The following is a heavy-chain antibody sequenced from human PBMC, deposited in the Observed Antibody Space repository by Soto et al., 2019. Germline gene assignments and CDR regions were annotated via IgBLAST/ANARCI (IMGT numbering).Heavy chain of an antibody. CDR3: ERYRVDPTLAFDI. V-gene: IGHV4-61*01. Sequence: QVQLQESGPGLVKPSETLSLTCTVSDGSVSSGSYYWNWIRQPPGKGLEWIRFIYYRGSTHYNPSLQSRVTLSVETSGNQFSLRLSSVTAADTAIYYCERYRVDPTLAFDIWGQGTMVTVSS. CDR2: IYYRGST. J-gene: IGHJ3*02. D-gene: IGHD3-16*01. CDR1: DGSVSSGSYY.